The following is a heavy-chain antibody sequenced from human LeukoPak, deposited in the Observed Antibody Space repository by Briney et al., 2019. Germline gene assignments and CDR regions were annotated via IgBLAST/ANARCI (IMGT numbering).Heavy chain of an antibody. CDR3: AIDGYSHGQVYFDY. CDR1: GGSISSYY. J-gene: IGHJ4*02. D-gene: IGHD5-18*01. V-gene: IGHV4-59*01. CDR2: IYYSGST. Sequence: PSETLSVICTVSGGSISSYYWSWIRQPPGKGLEWIGYIYYSGSTNYNPSLKSRVTISVDTSKNQFSLKLSSVTAADTAVYYCAIDGYSHGQVYFDYWGQGTLVTVSS.